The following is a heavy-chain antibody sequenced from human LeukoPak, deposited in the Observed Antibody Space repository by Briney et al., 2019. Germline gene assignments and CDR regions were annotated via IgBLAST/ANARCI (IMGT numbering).Heavy chain of an antibody. CDR2: IKQDGSEK. D-gene: IGHD1-26*01. J-gene: IGHJ4*02. CDR1: GFTFSSYW. V-gene: IGHV3-7*01. Sequence: GGSLRLSCAASGFTFSSYWMSWVRQAPGKGLEWVANIKQDGSEKYYVDSVKGRFTISRDNAKNSPYLQMNSLRAEDTAVYYCARDKIVGATYFDYWGQGTLVTVSS. CDR3: ARDKIVGATYFDY.